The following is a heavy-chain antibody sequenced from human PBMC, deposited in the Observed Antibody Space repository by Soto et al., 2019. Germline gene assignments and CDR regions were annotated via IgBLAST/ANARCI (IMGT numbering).Heavy chain of an antibody. V-gene: IGHV3-9*01. D-gene: IGHD3-10*01. CDR1: GFTFDDYA. Sequence: GGSLRLSCAASGFTFDDYAMHWARQAPGKGLEWVSGISWNSGSIGYADSVKGRFTISRDNAKNSLYLQMNSLRAEDTALYYCAKEIMGSGSSPPYYYYYMDVWGKGTTVTVSS. CDR3: AKEIMGSGSSPPYYYYYMDV. CDR2: ISWNSGSI. J-gene: IGHJ6*03.